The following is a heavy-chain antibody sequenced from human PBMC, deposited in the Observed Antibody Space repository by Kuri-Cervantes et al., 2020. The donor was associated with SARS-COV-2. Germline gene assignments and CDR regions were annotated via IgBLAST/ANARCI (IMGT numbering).Heavy chain of an antibody. CDR2: IDPGDSDT. Sequence: GGSLRLSCKGSGYSFTSYWIAWVRQMPGKGLEWMGFIDPGDSDTRYSPSFQGQVTISAAKSITTAYLQWSSLKASDTDMYYCARHDGVGAPTLYYYGMDVWGQGTMVTVSS. V-gene: IGHV5-51*01. CDR3: ARHDGVGAPTLYYYGMDV. J-gene: IGHJ6*02. D-gene: IGHD1-26*01. CDR1: GYSFTSYW.